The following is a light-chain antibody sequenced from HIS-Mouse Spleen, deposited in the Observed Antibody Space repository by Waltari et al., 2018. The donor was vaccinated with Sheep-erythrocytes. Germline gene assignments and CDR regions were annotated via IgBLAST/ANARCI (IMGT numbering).Light chain of an antibody. J-gene: IGKJ1*01. CDR3: QQFNNYPRT. Sequence: AIQLTQSPSSLSASVGDRVTITCRASQGISSALVWYQQKPGKAPKLLIYDASSLESGVPSRFSGSGSGTDFTLTISSLQPEDFATYYCQQFNNYPRTFGQGTKVEIK. CDR2: DAS. CDR1: QGISSA. V-gene: IGKV1D-13*01.